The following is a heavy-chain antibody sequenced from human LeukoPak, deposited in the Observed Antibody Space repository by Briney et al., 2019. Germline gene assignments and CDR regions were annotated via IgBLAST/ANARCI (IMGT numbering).Heavy chain of an antibody. V-gene: IGHV1-8*01. D-gene: IGHD6-13*01. Sequence: ASVKVSCKASGYTFTSNDINWVRQAAGQGLEWMGWMNPHSGNAGYAQKFQGRVTMTRDTSISTVYMELSSLTSDDTAVYYCARGGIAAAGFDYWGQGTLVTVSS. J-gene: IGHJ4*02. CDR2: MNPHSGNA. CDR1: GYTFTSND. CDR3: ARGGIAAAGFDY.